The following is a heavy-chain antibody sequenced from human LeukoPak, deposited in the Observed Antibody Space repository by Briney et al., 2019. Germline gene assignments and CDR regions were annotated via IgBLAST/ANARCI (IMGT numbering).Heavy chain of an antibody. CDR1: GFTFNDFA. CDR3: ARGGSFVEY. CDR2: ISSGGSTV. Sequence: GGSLRLSCSASGFTFNDFAMPWVRQPPGKGLEWVSYISSGGSTVYYADSVKGRFTVSRDNAKNSLYLQMSSLRAEDTAVYYCARGGSFVEYWGQGTLVSVSS. V-gene: IGHV3-48*03. D-gene: IGHD3-10*01. J-gene: IGHJ4*02.